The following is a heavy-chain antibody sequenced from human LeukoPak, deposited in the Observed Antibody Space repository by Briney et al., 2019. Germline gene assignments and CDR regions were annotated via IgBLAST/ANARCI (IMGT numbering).Heavy chain of an antibody. D-gene: IGHD5-18*01. CDR3: ARDLSGVTGYTYGRGIDY. CDR1: GFTFSSYG. J-gene: IGHJ4*02. CDR2: IRYDGSDK. V-gene: IGHV3-30*02. Sequence: GGSLRLSCAASGFTFSSYGMHWVRQAPGKGLEWVTFIRYDGSDKYYADSVKGRFTISRDNSKNTLYLQMNSLRAEDTAVYYCARDLSGVTGYTYGRGIDYWGQGTLVTVSS.